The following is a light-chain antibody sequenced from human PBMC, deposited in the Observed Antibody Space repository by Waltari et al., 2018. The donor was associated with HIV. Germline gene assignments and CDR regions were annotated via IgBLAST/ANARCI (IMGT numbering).Light chain of an antibody. V-gene: IGKV3-20*01. CDR2: GAS. J-gene: IGKJ4*01. CDR3: QQYGRSSLT. CDR1: QTTSSEY. Sequence: EIVLTQSPGTLSLSPGERLTLSCRASQTTSSEYLAWYQQKPGQAPRLLIYGASRRATGIPDRFTCSGSGIDFTLTITRLEPEDFAVYYCQQYGRSSLTFGGGTKVEIK.